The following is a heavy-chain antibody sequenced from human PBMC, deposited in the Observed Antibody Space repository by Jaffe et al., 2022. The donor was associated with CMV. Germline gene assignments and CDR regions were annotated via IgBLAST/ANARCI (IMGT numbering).Heavy chain of an antibody. V-gene: IGHV4-39*01. CDR2: IYYSGST. CDR3: ARLSAAAYYYYMDV. CDR1: GGSISSSSYY. J-gene: IGHJ6*03. Sequence: QLQLQESGPGLVKPSETLSLTCTVSGGSISSSSYYWGWIRQPPGKGLEWIGSIYYSGSTYYNPSLKSRVTISVDTSKNQFSLKLSSVTAADTAVYYCARLSAAAYYYYMDVWGKGTTVTVSS. D-gene: IGHD6-13*01.